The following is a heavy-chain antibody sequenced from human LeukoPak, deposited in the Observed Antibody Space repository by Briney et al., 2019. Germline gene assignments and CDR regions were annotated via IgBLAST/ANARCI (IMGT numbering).Heavy chain of an antibody. CDR1: AFTFSSYS. Sequence: PGGSLRLSCAASAFTFSSYSMNWVRQAPGKGLEWVSSISSSGSYIYYADSVKGRFTISRDSAKNSLYLQMNSLRAEDTAVYYCARDHDSSSCPYFDYWGQGTLVTVSS. V-gene: IGHV3-21*01. J-gene: IGHJ4*02. CDR3: ARDHDSSSCPYFDY. CDR2: ISSSGSYI. D-gene: IGHD6-13*01.